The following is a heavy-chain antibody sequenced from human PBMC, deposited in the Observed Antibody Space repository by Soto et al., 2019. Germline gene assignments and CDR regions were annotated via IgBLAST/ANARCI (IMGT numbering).Heavy chain of an antibody. Sequence: EVQLLESGGGLVQPGGSLRLSCAASGFTFSTYAMSWVRQAPGKGLEWVSVIRGSGASTYYADSVKGRFTISRDNSENTLYLQMNSLRAGDTAIYYCARPTVVVVASKPSGFGPWGRGTLVTVSS. D-gene: IGHD2-15*01. J-gene: IGHJ5*01. CDR2: IRGSGAST. CDR1: GFTFSTYA. V-gene: IGHV3-23*01. CDR3: ARPTVVVVASKPSGFGP.